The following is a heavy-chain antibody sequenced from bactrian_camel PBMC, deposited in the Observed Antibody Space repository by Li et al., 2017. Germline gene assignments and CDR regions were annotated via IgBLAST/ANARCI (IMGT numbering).Heavy chain of an antibody. V-gene: IGHV3S60*01. Sequence: HVQLVESGGGSVQEGGSLRLSCKPSFFILDDFDMMWYRQAPGNECELVSTISSDGSTYYADSVKGRFTISQDNAKNTVYLQMNILKPEDTAVYLCATIGSVVVSETTCGSDYSDWGQGTQVTVS. CDR2: ISSDGST. CDR1: FFILDDFD. CDR3: ATIGSVVVSETTCGSDYSD. J-gene: IGHJ6*01. D-gene: IGHD2*01.